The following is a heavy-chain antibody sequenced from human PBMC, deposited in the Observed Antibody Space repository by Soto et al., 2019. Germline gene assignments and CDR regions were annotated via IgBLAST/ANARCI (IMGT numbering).Heavy chain of an antibody. CDR1: GFTFSSYS. CDR2: ISSSSSYI. D-gene: IGHD2-2*01. V-gene: IGHV3-21*01. CDR3: ARDQEMYCSSTSCFYFDY. Sequence: SGGSLRLSCAASGFTFSSYSMNWVRQAPGKGLEWVSSISSSSSYIYYADSVKGRFTISRDNAKNSLYLQMNSLRAEDTAVYYCARDQEMYCSSTSCFYFDYWGQGTLVTVSS. J-gene: IGHJ4*02.